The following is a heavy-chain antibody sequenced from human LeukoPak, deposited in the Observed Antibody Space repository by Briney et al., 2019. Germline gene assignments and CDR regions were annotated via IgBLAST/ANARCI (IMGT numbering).Heavy chain of an antibody. V-gene: IGHV3-7*03. D-gene: IGHD6-13*01. J-gene: IGHJ6*02. CDR3: ARRYSSSWSTLTYYYGMDV. CDR1: GFTLSTYW. CDR2: IRRDGSVK. Sequence: PGGSLSLSCAASGFTLSTYWMSWVRQAPGKGLEWVANIRRDGSVKYYVDSVKGRFTISRDNAKNSLYLQMNSLRAEDTAVYYCARRYSSSWSTLTYYYGMDVWGQGTTVTVSS.